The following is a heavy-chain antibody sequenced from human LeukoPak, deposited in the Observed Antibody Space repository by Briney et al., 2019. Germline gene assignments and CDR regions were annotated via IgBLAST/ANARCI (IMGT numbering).Heavy chain of an antibody. V-gene: IGHV3-23*01. CDR3: AKLLNYGGNSDYFDY. CDR2: ISGSGGNT. Sequence: GGSLRLSCAASGFTFSSYAMSWVRQAPGKGLEWVSGISGSGGNTYYADSVKGRSTISRDNSKNTLFLQMNSLRAEDTAVYYCAKLLNYGGNSDYFDYWGQGTQVTVSS. CDR1: GFTFSSYA. J-gene: IGHJ4*02. D-gene: IGHD4-23*01.